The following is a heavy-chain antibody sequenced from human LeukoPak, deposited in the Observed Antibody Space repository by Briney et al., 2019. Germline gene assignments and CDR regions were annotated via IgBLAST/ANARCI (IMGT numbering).Heavy chain of an antibody. Sequence: GASVKVSCKASGFSFPSYGISWVHHAPGQGLEWIGWITAYDGDTNYAEKFQGRVTMATDTSTSTASMELWSLRSDDTAVYYCARDWQLPSGPDVFDIWGQGTVVTVSS. CDR3: ARDWQLPSGPDVFDI. J-gene: IGHJ3*02. CDR2: ITAYDGDT. CDR1: GFSFPSYG. D-gene: IGHD1-1*01. V-gene: IGHV1-18*01.